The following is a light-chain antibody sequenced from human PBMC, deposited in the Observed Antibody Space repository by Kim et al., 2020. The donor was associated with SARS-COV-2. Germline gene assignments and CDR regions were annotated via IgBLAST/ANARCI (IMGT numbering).Light chain of an antibody. V-gene: IGKV3-15*01. CDR2: GAS. CDR3: QQYANWPRT. J-gene: IGKJ1*01. Sequence: EIGMTQSPVTLSVSPGERATLSCGANQTIRNNLAWYQQRAGQAPRLLIYGASTRATGIPDRFSGSGSGTEFTLTINSLLSEDFAVYYCQQYANWPRTFGQGTKLEI. CDR1: QTIRNN.